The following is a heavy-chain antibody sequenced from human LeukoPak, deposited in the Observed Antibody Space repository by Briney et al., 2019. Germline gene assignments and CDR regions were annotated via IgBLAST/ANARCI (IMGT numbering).Heavy chain of an antibody. CDR3: AREGVAGTGLDY. Sequence: ASVKVSCKASGYTFSMYNMHWVRQAPGQGLEWMGIINPSGGTSYAQKLQGRITMTRDTSTSTLYMELSSLRSEDTAVYYCAREGVAGTGLDYWGQGTLVTVSS. D-gene: IGHD6-13*01. J-gene: IGHJ4*02. V-gene: IGHV1-46*01. CDR1: GYTFSMYN. CDR2: INPSGGT.